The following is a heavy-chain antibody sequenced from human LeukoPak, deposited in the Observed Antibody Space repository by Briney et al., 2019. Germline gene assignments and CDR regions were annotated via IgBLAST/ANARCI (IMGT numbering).Heavy chain of an antibody. CDR2: IFYSVTT. J-gene: IGHJ4*02. Sequence: KPSETLSLTCAVYGGSFSGYYWSWIRQPPGKGLEWIGNIFYSVTTNYNPSLKSRVTISVDTSKNQFSLRLSSVTAADTAVYYCARAGWKTTLENWGQGTLVTVSS. V-gene: IGHV4-59*01. CDR1: GGSFSGYY. CDR3: ARAGWKTTLEN. D-gene: IGHD4-23*01.